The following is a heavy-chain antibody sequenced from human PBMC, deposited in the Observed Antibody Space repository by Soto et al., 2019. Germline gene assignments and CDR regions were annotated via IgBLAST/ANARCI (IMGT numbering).Heavy chain of an antibody. CDR2: IIPIFGTA. V-gene: IGHV1-69*01. D-gene: IGHD3-22*01. CDR3: ARENASSGYFRLSFDS. Sequence: QVQLVQSGAEVKKPGSSVKVSCKASGGTFSSYAISWVRQAPGQGLEWMGGIIPIFGTANYAQKFQARVTITADESTSTAYMELSSPRSEDTAVYYCARENASSGYFRLSFDSWGQGTLVTVSS. J-gene: IGHJ5*01. CDR1: GGTFSSYA.